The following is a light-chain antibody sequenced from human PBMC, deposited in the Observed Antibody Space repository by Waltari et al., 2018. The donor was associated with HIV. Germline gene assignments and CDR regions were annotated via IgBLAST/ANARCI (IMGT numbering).Light chain of an antibody. CDR3: CSHALSNTWV. CDR2: DVG. CDR1: SSDVGGSNY. V-gene: IGLV2-11*01. Sequence: QSALTQPRPVSGSPGPSVTISCTATSSDVGGSNYVSWYQQHPGKAPKLMIYDVGKRPSGVPDRFSGSKSGNTASLTISGLQAEDEADYYCCSHALSNTWVFGGGTKLTVL. J-gene: IGLJ3*02.